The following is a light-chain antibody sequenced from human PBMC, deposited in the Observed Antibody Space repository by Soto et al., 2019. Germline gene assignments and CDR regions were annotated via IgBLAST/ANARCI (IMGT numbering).Light chain of an antibody. Sequence: SITISCTGTLSAFVVYNYVSWYQQHPGKAPKLMIYGVSNRPSGVSNRFSGSKSGNTASLTISGLQADDEADYYCSSHTISSALQVFGTGTKVTVL. CDR2: GVS. CDR3: SSHTISSALQV. V-gene: IGLV2-14*01. CDR1: LSAFVVYNY. J-gene: IGLJ1*01.